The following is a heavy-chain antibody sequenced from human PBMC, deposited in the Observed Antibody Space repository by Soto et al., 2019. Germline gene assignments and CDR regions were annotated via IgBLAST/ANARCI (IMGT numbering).Heavy chain of an antibody. V-gene: IGHV4-59*07. CDR1: VGSISNFY. Sequence: SYTLSLTCTVSVGSISNFYWMWRRQAPGKGLEWIGFVYYSGTTDYNPSLKSRVTISVDTSKDQFSLNLRSVNAADSAVYYCARGKLELYYYGLDVWGQGTTVTVSS. J-gene: IGHJ6*02. CDR3: ARGKLELYYYGLDV. D-gene: IGHD1-7*01. CDR2: VYYSGTT.